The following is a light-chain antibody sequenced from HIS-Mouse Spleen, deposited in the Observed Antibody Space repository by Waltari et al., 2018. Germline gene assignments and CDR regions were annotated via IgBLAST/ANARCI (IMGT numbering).Light chain of an antibody. V-gene: IGLV2-11*01. CDR3: CSYAGSYTFV. J-gene: IGLJ1*01. CDR1: SSDVGGYNS. CDR2: DVS. Sequence: QSALTQPRSVSGSPGQSVTIPCPGTSSDVGGYNSVPWYQQHPGKAPKLMIYDVSKRPSGVPDRFSGSKSGNTASLTISGLQAEDEADYYCCSYAGSYTFVFGTGTKVTVL.